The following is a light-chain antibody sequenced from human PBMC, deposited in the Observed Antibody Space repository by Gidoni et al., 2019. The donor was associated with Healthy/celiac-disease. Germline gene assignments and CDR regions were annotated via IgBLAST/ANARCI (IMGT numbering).Light chain of an antibody. V-gene: IGKV3-15*01. CDR3: QQYNNWPPYT. CDR2: GAS. Sequence: EIVMTKSPATLSVSPVERATLSCRASQSVSSNLAWYQQKPGQAPRLLIYGASTRANGIPARFSGSGSGTEYTLTISSLQSEDFAVYYCQQYNNWPPYTFGQGTKLEIK. J-gene: IGKJ2*01. CDR1: QSVSSN.